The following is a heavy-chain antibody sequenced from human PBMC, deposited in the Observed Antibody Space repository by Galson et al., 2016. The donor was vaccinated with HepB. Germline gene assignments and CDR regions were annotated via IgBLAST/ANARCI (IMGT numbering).Heavy chain of an antibody. CDR1: GYTFTNYY. V-gene: IGHV1-46*01. CDR3: ARARVSTIQLGDD. CDR2: INPSAGTT. Sequence: SVKVSCKASGYTFTNYYMHWVRQAPGQGLEWMAIINPSAGTTTYAHKFQDRFTITRDTSTSTVYMELTTLRSEDSALYCCARARVSTIQLGDDWGQGTLVTVSS. J-gene: IGHJ4*02. D-gene: IGHD5/OR15-5a*01.